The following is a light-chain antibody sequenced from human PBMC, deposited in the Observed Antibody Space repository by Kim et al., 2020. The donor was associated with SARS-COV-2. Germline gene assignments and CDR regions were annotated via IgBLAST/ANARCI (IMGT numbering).Light chain of an antibody. CDR1: QSVSSDY. CDR3: KHYGRSPLT. Sequence: EVVLTQSPGTLSLSPGERATLSCRASQSVSSDYLAWYQQKPGQAPRLLMYGTSNRATGIPDRFSGSGSGTDFTLTISRLEPEDLAVYYCKHYGRSPLTRGGGTEVYIK. V-gene: IGKV3-20*01. J-gene: IGKJ4*01. CDR2: GTS.